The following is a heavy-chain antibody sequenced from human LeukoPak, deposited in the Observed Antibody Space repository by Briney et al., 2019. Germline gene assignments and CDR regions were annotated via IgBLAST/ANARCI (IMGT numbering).Heavy chain of an antibody. CDR2: INHSGST. CDR1: GGSFSGYY. J-gene: IGHJ4*02. V-gene: IGHV4-34*01. D-gene: IGHD3-10*01. Sequence: KTSETLSLTCAVYGGSFSGYYWSWIRQPPGKGLEWIGEINHSGSTNYNPSLKSRVTISVDTSKNQFSLKLSSVTAADTAVYYCARAMVRGVIGYWGQGTQVTVSS. CDR3: ARAMVRGVIGY.